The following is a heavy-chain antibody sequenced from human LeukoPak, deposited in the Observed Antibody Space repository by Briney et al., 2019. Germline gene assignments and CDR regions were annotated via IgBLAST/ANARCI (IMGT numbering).Heavy chain of an antibody. CDR1: GFIFSNSA. Sequence: PGGSLRLSCAASGFIFSNSAMYWVRQAPGKGLERVAVISFDGNNKYEADSVKGRFTISRDNSRNTLYLQMNSLRVDDTAVYYCARDPKSSGYYYHCMDVWGKGTTVIVSS. J-gene: IGHJ6*03. V-gene: IGHV3-30*03. CDR3: ARDPKSSGYYYHCMDV. CDR2: ISFDGNNK. D-gene: IGHD6-6*01.